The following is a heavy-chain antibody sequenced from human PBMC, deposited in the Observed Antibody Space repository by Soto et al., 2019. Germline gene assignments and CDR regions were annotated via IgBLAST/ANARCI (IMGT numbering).Heavy chain of an antibody. J-gene: IGHJ4*02. V-gene: IGHV3-48*01. Sequence: VQLVESGGGLVQPGGSLRLSCAASGFTFSAHSMDWVRQAPGKGLEWVSYISSGSTPIYYADSVRGRFTISRDNAKNSLYLQMNSRRAEDTAVYYCARWNYDTSGYYKGALDYWGQGTLVTVSS. CDR1: GFTFSAHS. D-gene: IGHD3-22*01. CDR2: ISSGSTPI. CDR3: ARWNYDTSGYYKGALDY.